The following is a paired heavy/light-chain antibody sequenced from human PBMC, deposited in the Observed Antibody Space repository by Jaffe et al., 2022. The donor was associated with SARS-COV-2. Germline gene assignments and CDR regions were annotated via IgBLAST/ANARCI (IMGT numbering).Heavy chain of an antibody. CDR3: TKGLYYDILNGYFFV. D-gene: IGHD3-9*01. CDR2: ISWNSGSV. CDR1: GFIFDDFA. J-gene: IGHJ4*02. V-gene: IGHV3-9*01. Sequence: EVQLVESGGGLVQPGRSLRLSCAVSGFIFDDFAMHWVRQAPGKGLEWVSGISWNSGSVGYADSVKGRFTISRDNAKNSLYLQMNSLRAEDTALYYCTKGLYYDILNGYFFVWGQGTLVTVSS.
Light chain of an antibody. CDR1: QSVSSSY. CDR2: GAS. CDR3: QQYGGSPT. J-gene: IGKJ4*01. V-gene: IGKV3-20*01. Sequence: EIVLTQSPGTLSLSPGERATLSCRASQSVSSSYLAWYQQKPGQAPRLLIFGASSRATGIPDRFSGSGSGTDFTLTISRLGPEDFAVYYCQQYGGSPTFGGGTKVEIK.